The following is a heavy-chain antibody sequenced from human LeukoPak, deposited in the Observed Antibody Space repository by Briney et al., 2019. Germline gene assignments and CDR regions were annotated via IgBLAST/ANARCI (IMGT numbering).Heavy chain of an antibody. CDR3: TKNTGRREGWFDP. CDR1: GLTFRHYG. CDR2: IESDESIS. V-gene: IGHV3-30*02. Sequence: PGGSLRLSCAASGLTFRHYGMHWVRQTPGKGLEWVAFIESDESISQYADLVKGRFTISRDNSKNMLYLQMNSLRTEDTAMYYCTKNTGRREGWFDPWGQGTLVTASS. J-gene: IGHJ5*02. D-gene: IGHD1-26*01.